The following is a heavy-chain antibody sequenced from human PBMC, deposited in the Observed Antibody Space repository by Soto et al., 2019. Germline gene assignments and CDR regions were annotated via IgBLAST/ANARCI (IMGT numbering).Heavy chain of an antibody. CDR1: GFTFSNAW. J-gene: IGHJ4*01. Sequence: EVQLVESGGGLVKPGGSLRLSCAASGFTFSNAWMSWVRQAPGKGLEGVGRIKSKIDGGTTDYAAPVKGRFTISRDDSKNALCLQMDSLKAEDTAVYYCTSTDDFGDYTYFDYWGHGTLVAVSS. D-gene: IGHD4-17*01. V-gene: IGHV3-15*01. CDR2: IKSKIDGGTT. CDR3: TSTDDFGDYTYFDY.